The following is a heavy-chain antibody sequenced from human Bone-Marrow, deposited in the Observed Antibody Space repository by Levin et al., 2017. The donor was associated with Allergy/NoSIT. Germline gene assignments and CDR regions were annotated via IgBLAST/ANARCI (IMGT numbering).Heavy chain of an antibody. CDR3: ARTVSRYGDYPYFDY. CDR1: GGSISSYY. J-gene: IGHJ4*02. Sequence: SQTLSLTCTVSGGSISSYYWSWIRQPPGKGLEWIGYIYYSGSTNYNPSLKSRVTISVDTSKNQFSLKLSSVTAADTAVYYCARTVSRYGDYPYFDYWGQGTLVTVSS. V-gene: IGHV4-59*01. D-gene: IGHD4-17*01. CDR2: IYYSGST.